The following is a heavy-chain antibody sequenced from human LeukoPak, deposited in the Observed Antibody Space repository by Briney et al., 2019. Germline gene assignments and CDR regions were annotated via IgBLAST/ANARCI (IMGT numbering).Heavy chain of an antibody. CDR2: ISSSGSTI. D-gene: IGHD5-18*01. CDR3: AKDNEVDTAMVDFDY. J-gene: IGHJ4*02. Sequence: PGGSLRLSCAASGFTFSDYYMSWIRQAPGKGLEWVSYISSSGSTIYYADSVKGRFTISRDNSKNTLYLQMNGLRAEDTAVYYCAKDNEVDTAMVDFDYWGQGTLVTVSS. V-gene: IGHV3-11*01. CDR1: GFTFSDYY.